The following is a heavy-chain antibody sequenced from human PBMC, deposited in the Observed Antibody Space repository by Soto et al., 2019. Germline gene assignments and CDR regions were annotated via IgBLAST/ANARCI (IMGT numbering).Heavy chain of an antibody. CDR2: ISGSGGST. CDR1: GFTFSSYA. D-gene: IGHD3-22*01. J-gene: IGHJ4*02. CDR3: AKMQLRYYYDSSGQSEDY. V-gene: IGHV3-23*01. Sequence: GSLRLSCAASGFTFSSYAMSWVRQAPGRGLEWVSAISGSGGSTYYADSVKGRFTISRDNSKNTLYLQMNSLRAEDTAVYYCAKMQLRYYYDSSGQSEDYWGQGTLVTVSS.